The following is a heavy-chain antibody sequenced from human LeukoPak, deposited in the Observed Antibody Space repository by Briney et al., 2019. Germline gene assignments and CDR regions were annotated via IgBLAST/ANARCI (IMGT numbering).Heavy chain of an antibody. Sequence: GGSLRLSCAASGFTFRNYVIHWVRQAPGKGLEWVAVIWYDGSNKYYADSVKGRFTISRDNSKNTLYLQMNSLRAEDTAVYYCARESGGDPALDYWGQGTLVTVSS. V-gene: IGHV3-33*08. J-gene: IGHJ4*02. CDR3: ARESGGDPALDY. CDR1: GFTFRNYV. D-gene: IGHD2-2*01. CDR2: IWYDGSNK.